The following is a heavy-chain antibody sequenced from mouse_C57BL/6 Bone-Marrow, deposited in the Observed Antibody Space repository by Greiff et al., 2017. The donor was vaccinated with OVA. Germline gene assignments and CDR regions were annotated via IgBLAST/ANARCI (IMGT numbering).Heavy chain of an antibody. V-gene: IGHV15-2*01. D-gene: IGHD2-1*01. CDR2: ILPSIGRT. Sequence: QVQLQQSGSELRSPGSSVKLSCKDFDSEVFTIAFMSWVRQKPGHGFEWFGGILPSIGRTIYGEKYEDKATLDANTLSNTAYLELNSLTSEDSAIYYCTRPDGNYEWYFDVWGTGTTVTVSS. CDR1: DSEVFTIAF. CDR3: TRPDGNYEWYFDV. J-gene: IGHJ1*03.